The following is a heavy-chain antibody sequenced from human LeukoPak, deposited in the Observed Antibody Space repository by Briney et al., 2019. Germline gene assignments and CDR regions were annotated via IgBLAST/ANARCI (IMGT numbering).Heavy chain of an antibody. Sequence: ASVKVSCKASGYTFTGYYMHWVRQAPGQGLEWMGWINPNSGGTNYAQKFQGRVTMTRDTSISTAYMELSRLRSDDTAVYYCARDINPSSLPTGDFDYWGQGTLVTVSS. J-gene: IGHJ4*02. CDR2: INPNSGGT. CDR3: ARDINPSSLPTGDFDY. D-gene: IGHD6-6*01. CDR1: GYTFTGYY. V-gene: IGHV1-2*02.